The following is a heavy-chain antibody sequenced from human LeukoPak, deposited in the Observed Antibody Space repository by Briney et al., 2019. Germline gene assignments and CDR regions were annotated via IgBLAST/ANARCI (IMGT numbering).Heavy chain of an antibody. CDR2: FSGSGGDT. CDR1: GFPFSNYA. Sequence: PGGPLRLSCGASGFPFSNYAMSWARESPGKGRECVSVFSGSGGDTYYTGSVNGRFTISRDNSKNTLYLQMNSLRAEDTAVYYCARGTLEHCSGASCYPLDSWGQGTLVTVSS. D-gene: IGHD2-15*01. V-gene: IGHV3-23*01. J-gene: IGHJ5*01. CDR3: ARGTLEHCSGASCYPLDS.